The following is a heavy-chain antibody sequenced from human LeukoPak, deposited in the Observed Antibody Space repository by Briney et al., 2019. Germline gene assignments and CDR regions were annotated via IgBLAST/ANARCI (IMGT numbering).Heavy chain of an antibody. CDR1: GFTFRSYA. CDR3: AKDRGIAAANDY. CDR2: ISVNGGTT. V-gene: IGHV3-23*01. J-gene: IGHJ4*02. D-gene: IGHD6-13*01. Sequence: GGSLRLSCAASGFTFRSYAMSWVRRAPGKGLEWVSSISVNGGTTNYADSVRGRFAISRDNFRNTLSLQMNSLRVEDTATYYCAKDRGIAAANDYWGQGVQVTVSS.